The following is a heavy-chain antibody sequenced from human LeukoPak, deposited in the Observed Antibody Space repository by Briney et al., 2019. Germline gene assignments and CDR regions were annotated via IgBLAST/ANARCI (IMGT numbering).Heavy chain of an antibody. J-gene: IGHJ4*02. D-gene: IGHD3-22*01. CDR1: GGSISSSSYY. CDR3: ARSMYYYDSSGYYFDY. CDR2: IYYRGLT. V-gene: IGHV4-39*01. Sequence: SETLSLTCTVSGGSISSSSYYWGWIRQPPGKVLEGIGRIYYRGLTYYHPSLKNRVSISEDPSKNQFSLKLSSVTAADTAVYYCARSMYYYDSSGYYFDYWGQGTLVTVSS.